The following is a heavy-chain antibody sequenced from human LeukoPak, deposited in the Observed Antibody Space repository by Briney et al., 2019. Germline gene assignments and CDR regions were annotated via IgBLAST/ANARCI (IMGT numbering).Heavy chain of an antibody. CDR2: INHSGST. Sequence: SETLSLTCAVYGGSFSGYYWSWIRQPPGKGLEWIGEINHSGSTNYNPSLKSRVTISVDTSKNQFSLKLSSVTAADTAVYYCARGRGSSGYCYSSHLDYWGQGTLVTVSS. CDR1: GGSFSGYY. V-gene: IGHV4-34*01. J-gene: IGHJ4*02. CDR3: ARGRGSSGYCYSSHLDY. D-gene: IGHD3-22*01.